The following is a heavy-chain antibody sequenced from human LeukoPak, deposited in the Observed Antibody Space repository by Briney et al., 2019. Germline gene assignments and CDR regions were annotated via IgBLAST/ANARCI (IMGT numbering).Heavy chain of an antibody. CDR2: ISSNGDTT. Sequence: WGSLRLSCSVSGFTFSTYVMHWVRQAPGKGLEYVSAISSNGDTTYYADSVKGRFTISRDNSMNTLYLQMSSLRADDTAVYYCVRGTGYWGQGTLVTVSS. CDR3: VRGTGY. CDR1: GFTFSTYV. J-gene: IGHJ4*02. V-gene: IGHV3-64D*06.